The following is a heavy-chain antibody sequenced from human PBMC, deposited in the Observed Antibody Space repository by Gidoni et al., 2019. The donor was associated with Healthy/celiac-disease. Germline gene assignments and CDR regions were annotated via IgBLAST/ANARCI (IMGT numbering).Heavy chain of an antibody. CDR2: IYSGGST. V-gene: IGHV3-66*01. CDR3: ASGGSGWLGPPYFQH. CDR1: GFTVSSNS. D-gene: IGHD6-19*01. Sequence: EVQLVESGGGLVQPGGSRRLSCAASGFTVSSNSLSWVRQAPGKGLEGVSVIYSGGSTYYADSVKGRFTISRDNSKNTLYLQMNSLRAEDTAVYYCASGGSGWLGPPYFQHWGQGTLVTVSS. J-gene: IGHJ1*01.